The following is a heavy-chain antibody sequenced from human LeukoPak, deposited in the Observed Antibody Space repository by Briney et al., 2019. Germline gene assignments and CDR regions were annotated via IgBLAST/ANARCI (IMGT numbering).Heavy chain of an antibody. D-gene: IGHD3-10*01. V-gene: IGHV4-59*01. CDR1: GGSMSRDY. CDR3: ATFWPGGYIHN. CDR2: VSYTGST. Sequence: SETLSLTCTISGGSMSRDYWTWSRQPPGKRLQWIGYVSYTGSTNYDASLKSRVTVSVDTSKNQFSLKLTSVTAADTAVYYCATFWPGGYIHNCGQGTLVTVSS. J-gene: IGHJ1*01.